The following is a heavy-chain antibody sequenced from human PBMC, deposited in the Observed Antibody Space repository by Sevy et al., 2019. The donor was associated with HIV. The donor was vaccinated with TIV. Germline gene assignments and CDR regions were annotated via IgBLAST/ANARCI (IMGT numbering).Heavy chain of an antibody. CDR1: GFTFSSYA. V-gene: IGHV3-30-3*01. CDR3: ARERKLYYYDT. Sequence: GGSLRLSCAASGFTFSSYAMHWVRQAPGKGLEWVADTSYDGSNKYYADSVKGRFTISIDNSKNTLYLQMNSLRAEDTAVYYCARERKLYYYDTWGQGTLVTVSS. D-gene: IGHD3-22*01. CDR2: TSYDGSNK. J-gene: IGHJ5*02.